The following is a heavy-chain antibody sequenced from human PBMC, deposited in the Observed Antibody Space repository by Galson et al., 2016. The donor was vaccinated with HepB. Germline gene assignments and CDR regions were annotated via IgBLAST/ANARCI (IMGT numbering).Heavy chain of an antibody. J-gene: IGHJ4*02. V-gene: IGHV3-30-3*01. CDR1: GFTFSSYA. D-gene: IGHD5-24*01. CDR2: ISYEGSNK. CDR3: ASCVGDGYNALDY. Sequence: SLRLSCAASGFTFSSYAMHWVRQAPGKGLEWVAVISYEGSNKYYADSVKGRFTISRDNSKNTLYLQMNSLRAEDTAVYYCASCVGDGYNALDYWGQGTLVTVSS.